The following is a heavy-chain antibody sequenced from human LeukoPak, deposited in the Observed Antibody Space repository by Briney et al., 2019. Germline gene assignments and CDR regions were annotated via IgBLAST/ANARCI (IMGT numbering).Heavy chain of an antibody. D-gene: IGHD3-22*01. J-gene: IGHJ4*02. Sequence: PGGSLTLSCAASGFTFSSYWMHWVRQAPGKGLVWVSRINSDGSSTSYADSVTGRFTISRDNAKNTLYLQMNSLRAEDTAVYYCATWYYYDSSAYYLSYWGQGTLVTVSS. CDR2: INSDGSST. CDR1: GFTFSSYW. CDR3: ATWYYYDSSAYYLSY. V-gene: IGHV3-74*01.